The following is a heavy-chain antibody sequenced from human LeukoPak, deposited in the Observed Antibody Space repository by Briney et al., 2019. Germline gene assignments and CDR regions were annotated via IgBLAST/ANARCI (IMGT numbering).Heavy chain of an antibody. J-gene: IGHJ4*02. CDR3: ARDGSGYSYGLDY. V-gene: IGHV4-59*01. Sequence: SETLSLTCTVSGGSIHSYYRSWIRQPPGKGLEWIAYIYYSGSTNYNPSLKSRVTISVDTAKNQFSLKLSSVTAADTAVYYCARDGSGYSYGLDYWGQGTLVTVSS. D-gene: IGHD5-18*01. CDR2: IYYSGST. CDR1: GGSIHSYY.